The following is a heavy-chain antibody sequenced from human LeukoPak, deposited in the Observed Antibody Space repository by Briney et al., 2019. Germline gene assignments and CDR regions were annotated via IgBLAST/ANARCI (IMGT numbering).Heavy chain of an antibody. D-gene: IGHD7-27*01. Sequence: GGSLRLSCAASGFAFSSNWMHWVRQTPGKGLVWVSRINSGGSGTSYADSVEGRFTISRDNAKNTLYLQMNSLKGGDTAVYYCVTSLGPLTEYWGQGTLVTVSS. J-gene: IGHJ4*02. CDR1: GFAFSSNW. CDR2: INSGGSGT. V-gene: IGHV3-74*01. CDR3: VTSLGPLTEY.